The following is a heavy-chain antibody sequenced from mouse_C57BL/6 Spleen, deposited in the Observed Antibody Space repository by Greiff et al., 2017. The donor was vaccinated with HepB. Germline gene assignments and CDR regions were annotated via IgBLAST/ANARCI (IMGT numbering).Heavy chain of an antibody. J-gene: IGHJ2*01. D-gene: IGHD1-1*01. Sequence: VQLQESGPELVKPGASVKISCKASGYAFSSSWMNWVKQRPGKGLEWIGRIYPGDGDTNYNGKFKGKATLTADKSSSKAYMQLSSLTSEDSAVYICARDTTVVADYWGQGTTLTVSS. V-gene: IGHV1-82*01. CDR2: IYPGDGDT. CDR3: ARDTTVVADY. CDR1: GYAFSSSW.